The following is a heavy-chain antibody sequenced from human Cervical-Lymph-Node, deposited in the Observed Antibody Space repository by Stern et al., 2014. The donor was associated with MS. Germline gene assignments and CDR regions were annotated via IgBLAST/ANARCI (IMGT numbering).Heavy chain of an antibody. Sequence: VQLVESGAEVKKPGASVKVSCKASGYTFTGYYMHWVRQAPGQGLEWMGWVNPNSGGTNYAQKFQGWVTMTRDTAISTAYMELSRLRSDDTAVYYCARDPTLSGSEYYLDYWGQGTLVTVSS. CDR2: VNPNSGGT. CDR3: ARDPTLSGSEYYLDY. CDR1: GYTFTGYY. J-gene: IGHJ4*02. V-gene: IGHV1-2*04. D-gene: IGHD2-15*01.